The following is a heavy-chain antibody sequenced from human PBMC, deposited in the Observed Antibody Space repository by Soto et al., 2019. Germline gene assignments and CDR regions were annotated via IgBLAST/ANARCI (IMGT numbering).Heavy chain of an antibody. D-gene: IGHD2-15*01. V-gene: IGHV1-18*01. J-gene: IGHJ5*02. CDR1: GYTFTSFG. Sequence: GASVKVSCKASGYTFTSFGITWVRQALGQGLEWLGWSSPYNGNTHYVQKFQGRVTMTTDTSTSTAYMELRSLRSDDTAVYYCARGGLGYCSGGSCPQNWFDPWGQGTLVTVSS. CDR3: ARGGLGYCSGGSCPQNWFDP. CDR2: SSPYNGNT.